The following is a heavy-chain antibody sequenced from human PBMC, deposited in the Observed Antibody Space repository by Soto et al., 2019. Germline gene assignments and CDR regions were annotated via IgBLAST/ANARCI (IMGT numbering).Heavy chain of an antibody. CDR1: GFTFSNYG. Sequence: GGSLRLSCAASGFTFSNYGMHWVRQAPGKGLEWVAVIWYDGSNKYYADSVKGRFTISRDNSKNTLYLQMSSLRAEDTAVYYCVKGVSYAFDIWGQGTMVTVS. CDR3: VKGVSYAFDI. D-gene: IGHD3-16*01. CDR2: IWYDGSNK. V-gene: IGHV3-30*02. J-gene: IGHJ3*02.